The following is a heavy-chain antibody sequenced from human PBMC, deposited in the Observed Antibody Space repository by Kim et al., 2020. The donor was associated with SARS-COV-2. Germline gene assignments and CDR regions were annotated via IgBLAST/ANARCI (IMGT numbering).Heavy chain of an antibody. CDR2: INHSGST. J-gene: IGHJ4*02. CDR3: ARAGYYGDYDY. CDR1: GGSFSGYY. Sequence: SETLSLTCAVYGGSFSGYYWSWIRQPPGKGLEWIGEINHSGSTNYNPSLKSRVTISVDTSKNQFSLKLSSVTAADTAGYYCARAGYYGDYDYWGQGTLVTVSS. V-gene: IGHV4-34*01. D-gene: IGHD4-17*01.